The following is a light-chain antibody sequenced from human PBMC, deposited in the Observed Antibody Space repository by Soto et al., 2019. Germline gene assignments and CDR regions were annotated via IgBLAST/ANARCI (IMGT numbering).Light chain of an antibody. CDR3: QQYNTFWT. J-gene: IGKJ1*01. Sequence: VMMQSPATLSASPGEGATRVCRASQSVSKSLAWYQQNPGQAPRLLIYDASNRATGIPARFSGSGSGTEFTLTISSLQPDDFATYYCQQYNTFWTFGPGTKVDIK. CDR1: QSVSKS. CDR2: DAS. V-gene: IGKV3D-15*02.